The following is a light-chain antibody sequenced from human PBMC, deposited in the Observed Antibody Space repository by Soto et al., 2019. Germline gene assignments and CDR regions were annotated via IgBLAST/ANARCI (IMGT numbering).Light chain of an antibody. Sequence: ELGLTQSPGTLSLSPGERATLSCSASQSVSSSYLAWYQQKPGQAPRLLSYGASSRATGIPDRFSGSGSGTDFTLTISRLEPEVCGVDYCHQYGSSSYSFGPGTKLQIK. CDR3: HQYGSSSYS. J-gene: IGKJ2*01. V-gene: IGKV3-20*01. CDR2: GAS. CDR1: QSVSSSY.